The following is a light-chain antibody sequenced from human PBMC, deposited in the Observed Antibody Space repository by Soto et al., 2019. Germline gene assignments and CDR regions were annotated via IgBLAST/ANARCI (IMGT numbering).Light chain of an antibody. V-gene: IGKV3-20*01. Sequence: IVMQPSPAPLSMSFGERATLSCRARQRVSINLAWYQQKPGQAPRLLIYGASSRATGIPDRFSGSGSGTDVTLTISRLEPEDFAVYYCQQYGSSTAITFGQGTRLEI. J-gene: IGKJ5*01. CDR1: QRVSIN. CDR3: QQYGSSTAIT. CDR2: GAS.